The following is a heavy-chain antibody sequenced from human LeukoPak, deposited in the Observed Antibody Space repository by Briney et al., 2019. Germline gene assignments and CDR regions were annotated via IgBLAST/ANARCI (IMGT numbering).Heavy chain of an antibody. J-gene: IGHJ4*02. D-gene: IGHD1-7*01. V-gene: IGHV3-30-3*02. CDR3: AKRSRGELPCLDY. CDR2: ISYDGTET. CDR1: GFTFSVYS. Sequence: GGSLRLSCASSGFTFSVYSTHWVRQAPGKGLEWVAVISYDGTETYYGDSVKGRFTISRENSKNTLFLQMNSLRGEHTAVYYCAKRSRGELPCLDYWGQGSLVTVCS.